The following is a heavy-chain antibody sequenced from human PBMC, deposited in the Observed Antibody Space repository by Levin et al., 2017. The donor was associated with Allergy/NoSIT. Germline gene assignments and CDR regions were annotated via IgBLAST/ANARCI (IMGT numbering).Heavy chain of an antibody. J-gene: IGHJ4*02. D-gene: IGHD6-13*01. Sequence: GESLKISCAASGFTFSSYVMHWVRQAPGKGLEWVAVISYDGSDKFHADSVKGRFTVSRDNSKNTLYLEMNTLRVEDTAVYYCARGAAGRTIDNFEYWGQGTLVTVSS. V-gene: IGHV3-30-3*01. CDR1: GFTFSSYV. CDR2: ISYDGSDK. CDR3: ARGAAGRTIDNFEY.